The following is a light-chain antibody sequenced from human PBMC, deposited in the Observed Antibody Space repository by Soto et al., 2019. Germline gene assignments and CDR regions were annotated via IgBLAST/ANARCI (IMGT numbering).Light chain of an antibody. V-gene: IGKV3-11*01. CDR1: QSVSSY. Sequence: EIVLTQSPATLSLSPGERATLSCRASQSVSSYLAWYQQKPGQAPRLLIYGASNRATGIPARFSGSGSVTDFTLTISSLEPEDFAVYYCQQRSDWPLTFGGGTKVDIK. J-gene: IGKJ4*01. CDR3: QQRSDWPLT. CDR2: GAS.